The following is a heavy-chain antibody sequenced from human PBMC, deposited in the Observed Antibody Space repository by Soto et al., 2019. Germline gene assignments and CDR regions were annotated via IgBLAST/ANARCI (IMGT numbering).Heavy chain of an antibody. V-gene: IGHV3-74*01. J-gene: IGHJ6*02. CDR1: GFTFTNYW. CDR3: ARGIQYRYGMDV. Sequence: GGSLRLSYAAAGFTFTNYWIHWVRQAPGKGLVWVSRINGDASNAFYADSLKGRFTISRDNAKNTVYLQLNGLGAEDTAVYFCARGIQYRYGMDVWGQGTTVTVSS. CDR2: INGDASNA. D-gene: IGHD4-4*01.